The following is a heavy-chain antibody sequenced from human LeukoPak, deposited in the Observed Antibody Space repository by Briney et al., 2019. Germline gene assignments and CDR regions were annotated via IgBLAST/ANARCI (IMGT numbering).Heavy chain of an antibody. CDR1: GGSFSGYY. Sequence: PSETLSLTCAVYGGSFSGYYWSWIRQPPGKGLEWTGEINHSGSTNYNPSLKSRVTISVDTSKNQFSLKLSSVTAADTAVYYCAGGHRYCSSTSCFSGWFDPWGQGTLVTVSS. V-gene: IGHV4-34*01. CDR2: INHSGST. CDR3: AGGHRYCSSTSCFSGWFDP. J-gene: IGHJ5*02. D-gene: IGHD2-2*01.